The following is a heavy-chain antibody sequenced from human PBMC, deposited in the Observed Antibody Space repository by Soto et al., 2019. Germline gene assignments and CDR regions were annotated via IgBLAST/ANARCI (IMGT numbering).Heavy chain of an antibody. CDR3: ARLPRVSIFGVVTSNYYYYMDV. J-gene: IGHJ6*03. CDR1: GGSFSGYY. D-gene: IGHD3-3*01. Sequence: SETLSLTCAVYGGSFSGYYWSWIRQPPGKGLEWIGEINHSGSTNYNPSLKSRVTISVDTSKNQFSLKLSSLTAADTAVYYCARLPRVSIFGVVTSNYYYYMDVWGKGTTVTVSS. V-gene: IGHV4-34*01. CDR2: INHSGST.